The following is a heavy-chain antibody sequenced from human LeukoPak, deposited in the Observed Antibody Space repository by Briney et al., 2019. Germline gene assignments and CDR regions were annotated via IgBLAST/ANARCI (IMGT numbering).Heavy chain of an antibody. D-gene: IGHD1-26*01. J-gene: IGHJ4*02. V-gene: IGHV3-74*01. CDR3: ARDGAEGPYFDY. Sequence: GGSLRLSCAASGFTFSSYWMHWVRQAPGKGLEWVSRINSDGSSTSYADSVKGRFTISRDNAKNTLYLQMNSLRAEDTAVYYCARDGAEGPYFDYWGQGTLVTVSS. CDR2: INSDGSST. CDR1: GFTFSSYW.